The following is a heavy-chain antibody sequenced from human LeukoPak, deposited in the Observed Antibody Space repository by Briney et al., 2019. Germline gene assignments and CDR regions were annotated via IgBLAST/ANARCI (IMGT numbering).Heavy chain of an antibody. Sequence: SETLSLTCTDSGGSISSYYWSWIRQPPGKGLEWIGYIYYSGSTNYNPSLKSRVTISVDTSKNQFSLKLSSVTAADTAVYYCASSYDFWSGYSYFDLWGRGTLVTVSS. CDR1: GGSISSYY. V-gene: IGHV4-59*01. D-gene: IGHD3-3*01. J-gene: IGHJ2*01. CDR3: ASSYDFWSGYSYFDL. CDR2: IYYSGST.